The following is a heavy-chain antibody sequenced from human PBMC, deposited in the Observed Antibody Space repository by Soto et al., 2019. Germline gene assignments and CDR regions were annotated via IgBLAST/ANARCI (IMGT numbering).Heavy chain of an antibody. J-gene: IGHJ3*01. D-gene: IGHD6-19*01. Sequence: GASVKVSCKASGGTFSSYAISWVRQAPGQGLEWMGGIIPIYGTANYAQKFQGRVTMTADASTSTAYMELRSLRSEDTAVYYCARDPHHDEQSAWGQGTMVTVSS. CDR1: GGTFSSYA. V-gene: IGHV1-69*13. CDR2: IIPIYGTA. CDR3: ARDPHHDEQSA.